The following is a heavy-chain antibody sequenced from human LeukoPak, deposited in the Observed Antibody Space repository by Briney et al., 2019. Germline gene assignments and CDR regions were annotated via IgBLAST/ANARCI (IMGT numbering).Heavy chain of an antibody. J-gene: IGHJ5*02. D-gene: IGHD2-2*01. CDR3: AKRRLNVYETSPWDPDL. V-gene: IGHV5-51*01. CDR1: GNSFTNNW. CDR2: INPANSDT. Sequence: GESLKISFKGSGNSFTNNWSAWVRQMPGKGLEWIGIINPANSDTKYSAPFQGQVTISADRSTTTAYLHWSSLKASDTAIYYCAKRRLNVYETSPWDPDLWGQGTLVTVSS.